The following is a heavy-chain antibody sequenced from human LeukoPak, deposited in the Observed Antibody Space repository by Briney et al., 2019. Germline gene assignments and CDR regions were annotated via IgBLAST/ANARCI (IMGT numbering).Heavy chain of an antibody. V-gene: IGHV3-11*04. CDR2: ISSSGSTI. CDR3: AKSAFSSGYSTPLWY. D-gene: IGHD6-13*01. Sequence: GGSLRLSCAASGFTFSDYYMSWIRQAPGKGLEWVSYISSSGSTIYYADSVKGRFTISRDNAKNSLYLQMNSLRAEDTAVYYCAKSAFSSGYSTPLWYWGQGTLVTVSS. J-gene: IGHJ4*02. CDR1: GFTFSDYY.